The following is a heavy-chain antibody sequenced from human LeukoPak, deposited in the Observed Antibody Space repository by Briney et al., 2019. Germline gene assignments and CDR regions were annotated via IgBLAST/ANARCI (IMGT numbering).Heavy chain of an antibody. CDR3: ARADCSGSTCYLRRSWFDP. V-gene: IGHV3-21*01. CDR2: ISTSSRYI. D-gene: IGHD2-2*01. Sequence: GGSLRLSCAASGFTLSTFDMNWVRQAPGKGLEGVSSISTSSRYIYYGDSVKGRFTISRDDAKNSLYLQMNSLRVEDTAVYYCARADCSGSTCYLRRSWFDPWGQGTLVTVSS. CDR1: GFTLSTFD. J-gene: IGHJ5*02.